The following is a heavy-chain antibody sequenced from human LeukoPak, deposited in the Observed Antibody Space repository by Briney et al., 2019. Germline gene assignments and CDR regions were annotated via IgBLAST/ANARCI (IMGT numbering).Heavy chain of an antibody. V-gene: IGHV1-2*02. CDR1: GYTFSGYY. J-gene: IGHJ5*02. CDR2: INPNSGGT. Sequence: ASVKVSCKASGYTFSGYYMHWVRQAPGQGLEWMGWINPNSGGTNCAQKFQGRATMTRDTSISTAYMVLSSLRSEDTAVYYCARGAMTTVTTGLRFDPWGQGTLVTVSS. D-gene: IGHD4-17*01. CDR3: ARGAMTTVTTGLRFDP.